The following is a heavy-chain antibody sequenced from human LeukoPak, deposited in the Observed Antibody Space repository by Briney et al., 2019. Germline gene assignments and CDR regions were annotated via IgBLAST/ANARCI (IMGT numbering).Heavy chain of an antibody. J-gene: IGHJ3*02. CDR2: ISSGGGSI. D-gene: IGHD3-22*01. CDR1: GFTFSSYE. V-gene: IGHV3-48*03. CDR3: DKEFTPESSGFDAFDI. Sequence: GGSLRLSCAASGFTFSSYEMDWVRQAPGKGLEWVAYISSGGGSIYYADSVRGRFTISRDNAKNSLYLQMNSLRAEDTAVYYCDKEFTPESSGFDAFDIWGQGTMVTVSS.